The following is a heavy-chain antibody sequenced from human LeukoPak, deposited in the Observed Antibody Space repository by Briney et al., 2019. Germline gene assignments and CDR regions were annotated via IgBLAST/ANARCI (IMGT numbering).Heavy chain of an antibody. J-gene: IGHJ5*02. CDR3: AARGSWFDP. V-gene: IGHV4-34*01. CDR2: INHSGST. D-gene: IGHD3-10*01. Sequence: SETLSLTSAVYGGSFSGYCWSWLRQPPGKGLEWIGEINHSGSTNYNPSLKSRVTISVDTSKNQFSLKLSSVTAADTAVYYCAARGSWFDPWGQGTLVTVSS. CDR1: GGSFSGYC.